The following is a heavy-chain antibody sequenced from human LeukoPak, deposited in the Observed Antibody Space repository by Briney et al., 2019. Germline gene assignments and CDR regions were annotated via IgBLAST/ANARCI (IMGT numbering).Heavy chain of an antibody. J-gene: IGHJ4*02. CDR1: GYTFTSYY. Sequence: ASVKVSCKASGYTFTSYYMHWVRQAPGQGLEWMGIINPSGGSTGYAQKFQGRVTMTRDTSTSTVYMELSSLRSEDTAVYYCARVKCSGGSCYSVDFDYWGQGTLVTVSS. CDR2: INPSGGST. V-gene: IGHV1-46*01. CDR3: ARVKCSGGSCYSVDFDY. D-gene: IGHD2-15*01.